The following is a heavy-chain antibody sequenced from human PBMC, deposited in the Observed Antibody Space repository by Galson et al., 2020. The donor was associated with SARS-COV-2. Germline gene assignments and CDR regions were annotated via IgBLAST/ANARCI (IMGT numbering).Heavy chain of an antibody. Sequence: ESGPTLVKPTQTLTLTCTFSVFSLTTSGMCVGWIRQPPGKALEWLARIDWDDDEYYSASLKTRLTISKDTSKNQVVLTMTNMDPVDTATYYCARIDSSGCRGNYWGQGTLVTVSS. V-gene: IGHV2-70*11. CDR2: IDWDDDE. D-gene: IGHD6-19*01. CDR3: ARIDSSGCRGNY. J-gene: IGHJ4*02. CDR1: VFSLTTSGMC.